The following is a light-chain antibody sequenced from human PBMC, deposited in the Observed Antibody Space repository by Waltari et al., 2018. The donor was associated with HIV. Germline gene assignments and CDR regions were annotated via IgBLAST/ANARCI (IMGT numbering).Light chain of an antibody. CDR1: SSNLGNNF. J-gene: IGLJ2*01. CDR2: KTD. CDR3: AAWDDSLSGHVA. Sequence: QSALTQPPSASGTPGQRVTISCSGSSSNLGNNFVYWYQQILRPTPKLLIYKTDRRPSVVPDRFSGSKSGTSAALTISGLRSEDEADYFCAAWDDSLSGHVAFGGGTRVTVL. V-gene: IGLV1-47*01.